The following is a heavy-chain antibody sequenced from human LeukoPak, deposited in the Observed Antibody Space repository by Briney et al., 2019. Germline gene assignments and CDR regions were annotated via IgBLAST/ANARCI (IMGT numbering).Heavy chain of an antibody. CDR3: ARVIGYCSSTSCFGYFDY. D-gene: IGHD2-2*01. V-gene: IGHV4-59*08. Sequence: KSSETLSLTCTVSGGSISSYYWSWTRQPPGKGLEWVGYIYYSGSTNYNPSLKSRVTTSVDTSKNQLSLKLSSVTAADTAVYYCARVIGYCSSTSCFGYFDYWGQGTLVTVSS. J-gene: IGHJ4*02. CDR2: IYYSGST. CDR1: GGSISSYY.